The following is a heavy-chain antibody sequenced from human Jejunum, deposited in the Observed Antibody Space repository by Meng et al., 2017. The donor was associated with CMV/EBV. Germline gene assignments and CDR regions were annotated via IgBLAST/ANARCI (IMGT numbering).Heavy chain of an antibody. Sequence: SCVASGFPFSAYYMGWIRQAPGEGLVWVSYISSHGSSIYYADSVKGRFTVSRDNAKNSVSLQMNSLRAEDAAVYYCARNWGPIDYWGQGTLVTVSS. D-gene: IGHD7-27*01. CDR3: ARNWGPIDY. J-gene: IGHJ4*02. CDR2: ISSHGSSI. CDR1: GFPFSAYY. V-gene: IGHV3-11*01.